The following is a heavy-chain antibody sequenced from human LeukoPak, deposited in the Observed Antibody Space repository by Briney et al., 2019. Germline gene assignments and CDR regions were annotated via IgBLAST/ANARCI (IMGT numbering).Heavy chain of an antibody. V-gene: IGHV3-74*01. CDR3: ARVPFDYYDSSGPFDY. CDR2: INSDGSST. CDR1: GFTFSSYW. J-gene: IGHJ4*02. D-gene: IGHD3-22*01. Sequence: GGSLRLSCAASGFTFSSYWMHWVRQAPGKGLVWVSRINSDGSSTSYADSVKGRFAISRDNAKNTLYLQMNSLRAEDTAVYYCARVPFDYYDSSGPFDYWGQGTLVTVSS.